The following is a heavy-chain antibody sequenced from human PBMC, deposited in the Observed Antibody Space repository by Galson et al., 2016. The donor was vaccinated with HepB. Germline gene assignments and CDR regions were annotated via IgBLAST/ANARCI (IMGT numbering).Heavy chain of an antibody. D-gene: IGHD2-15*01. J-gene: IGHJ3*02. Sequence: SLRLSCAASGFTFGDFYMTWIRQAPGKGLEWLSYISTSGTTIYYSDSVKGRFTISRDNAKNSLYLEMNSLRADDTAVYYCARPGGDIVVVVAATYSDAFDIWGQGTMVTVSS. CDR1: GFTFGDFY. CDR2: ISTSGTTI. V-gene: IGHV3-11*01. CDR3: ARPGGDIVVVVAATYSDAFDI.